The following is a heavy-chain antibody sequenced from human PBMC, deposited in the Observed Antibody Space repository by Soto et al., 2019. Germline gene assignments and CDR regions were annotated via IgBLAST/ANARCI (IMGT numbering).Heavy chain of an antibody. CDR1: GGTFSSYT. V-gene: IGHV1-69*02. J-gene: IGHJ3*02. CDR2: IIPILGIE. Sequence: GASVKVSCKASGGTFSSYTISWVRQAPGQGLEWIRRIIPILGIENYAQKNQGRVTITADKSTSTAYMELSSLRPEDTAVYYCARAVVPAAVQYDAFDIWGQGTMVTFSS. D-gene: IGHD2-2*01. CDR3: ARAVVPAAVQYDAFDI.